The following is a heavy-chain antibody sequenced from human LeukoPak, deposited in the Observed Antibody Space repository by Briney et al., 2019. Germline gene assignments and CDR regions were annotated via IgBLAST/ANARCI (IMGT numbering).Heavy chain of an antibody. D-gene: IGHD3-22*01. CDR2: ISGSGGST. J-gene: IGHJ6*03. CDR3: ARVQDTSGYYYAYYYYYMDV. CDR1: GFTFSSYG. V-gene: IGHV3-23*01. Sequence: GGSLRLSCAASGFTFSSYGMSWVRQAPGKGLEWVSAISGSGGSTYYADSVKGRFTISRDNAKNSLYLQMNSLRAEDTAVYYCARVQDTSGYYYAYYYYYMDVWGKGTTVTISS.